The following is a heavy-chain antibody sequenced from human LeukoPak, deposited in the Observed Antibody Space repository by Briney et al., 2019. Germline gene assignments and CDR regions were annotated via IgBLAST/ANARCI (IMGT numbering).Heavy chain of an antibody. Sequence: GSLRLSCAASGFTFSSYSMNWVRQAPGKGLEWVSSISSSSSYIYYADSVKGRFTISRDNAKNSLYLQMNSLRTEDTAVYYCARQRVGYFRSWGQGTLVTVSS. CDR3: ARQRVGYFRS. J-gene: IGHJ5*02. D-gene: IGHD2/OR15-2a*01. V-gene: IGHV3-21*01. CDR2: ISSSSSYI. CDR1: GFTFSSYS.